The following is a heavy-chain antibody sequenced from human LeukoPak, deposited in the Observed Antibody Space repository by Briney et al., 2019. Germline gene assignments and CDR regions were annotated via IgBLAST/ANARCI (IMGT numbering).Heavy chain of an antibody. J-gene: IGHJ5*02. CDR3: ARGQGLAS. CDR2: ITSGSSYI. V-gene: IGHV3-21*01. CDR1: GFTFTSYT. Sequence: GGSLRLSCAASGFTFTSYTMNWVRQAPGKGLEWVSSITSGSSYIYYADSVKGRFTISRDNAKNSLYLQMNSLRVEDKAVYYCARGQGLASWGQGTLVTVSS. D-gene: IGHD6-19*01.